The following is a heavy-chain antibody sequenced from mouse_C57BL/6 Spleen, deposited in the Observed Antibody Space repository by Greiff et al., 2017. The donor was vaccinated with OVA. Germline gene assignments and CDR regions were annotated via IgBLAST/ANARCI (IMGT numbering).Heavy chain of an antibody. CDR3: ARDGWFAY. CDR1: GYAFTNYL. Sequence: VKLMESGAELVRPGPSVKVSCKASGYAFTNYLIEWVKQRPGQGLEWIGVINPGSGGTNYNEKFKGKATLTADKSSSTAYMQLSSLTSEDSAVYFCARDGWFAYWGQGTLVTVSA. CDR2: INPGSGGT. J-gene: IGHJ3*01. V-gene: IGHV1-54*01.